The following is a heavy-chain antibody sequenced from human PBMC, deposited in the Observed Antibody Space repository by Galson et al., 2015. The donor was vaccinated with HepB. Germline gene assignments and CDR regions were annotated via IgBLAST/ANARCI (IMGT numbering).Heavy chain of an antibody. CDR1: GFTFSSYA. CDR2: LSGSGGST. V-gene: IGHV3-23*01. J-gene: IGHJ6*02. D-gene: IGHD6-6*01. Sequence: SLRLSCAASGFTFSSYAMSWVRQAPGKGLEWVSALSGSGGSTYYADSVKGRFTISRDNSKNTLYLQMNSLRAEDTAVYYCAKAHSSSSNYYYGMDVWGQGTTVPVSS. CDR3: AKAHSSSSNYYYGMDV.